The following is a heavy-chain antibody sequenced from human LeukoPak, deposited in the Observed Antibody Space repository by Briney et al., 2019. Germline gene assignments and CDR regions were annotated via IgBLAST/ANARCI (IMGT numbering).Heavy chain of an antibody. CDR2: ISAYNGNT. CDR1: GCTFTSYG. V-gene: IGHV1-18*01. CDR3: ARDSEYYDSSGKFDY. J-gene: IGHJ4*02. Sequence: ASVKVSCKASGCTFTSYGISWVRRAPGQGLEWMGWISAYNGNTNYAQKLQGRVTMTTDTSTSTAYMELRSLRSDDTAVYYCARDSEYYDSSGKFDYWGQGTLVTVSS. D-gene: IGHD3-22*01.